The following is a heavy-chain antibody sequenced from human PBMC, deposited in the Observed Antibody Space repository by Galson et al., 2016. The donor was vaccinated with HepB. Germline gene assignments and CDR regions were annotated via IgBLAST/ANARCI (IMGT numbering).Heavy chain of an antibody. V-gene: IGHV3-30*18. D-gene: IGHD2/OR15-2a*01. CDR3: AKRHEYCPPVGCSVDY. CDR2: ESMDGRRK. CDR1: GFTFSGYG. Sequence: SLRLSCAASGFTFSGYGMHWVRQAPGKGLEWVAAESMDGRRKFYADSVKGRFTISRDNSNNMLFLQMSSLTEDDTAVYFCAKRHEYCPPVGCSVDYWGQGTLVSVSS. J-gene: IGHJ4*02.